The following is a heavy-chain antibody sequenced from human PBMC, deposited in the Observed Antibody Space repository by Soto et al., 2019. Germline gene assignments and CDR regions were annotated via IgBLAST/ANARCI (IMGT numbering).Heavy chain of an antibody. D-gene: IGHD3-3*01. CDR3: ARTAVYYDFWSGYPL. CDR2: IYPGDSDT. J-gene: IGHJ4*02. Sequence: XESRTNSSKGSGYSVTSYWIGWVRQMPGKGLEWMGIIYPGDSDTRYSPSFQGQVTISADKSISTAYLQWSSLKASDTAMYYCARTAVYYDFWSGYPLWGQGTLVTVSS. V-gene: IGHV5-51*01. CDR1: GYSVTSYW.